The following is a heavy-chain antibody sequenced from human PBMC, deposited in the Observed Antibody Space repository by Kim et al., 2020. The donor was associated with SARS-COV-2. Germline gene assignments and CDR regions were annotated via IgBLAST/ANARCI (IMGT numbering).Heavy chain of an antibody. Sequence: GGSLRLSCAASGFTFSSYAMHWVRQAPGKGLEWVAVISYDGSNKYYADSVKGRFTISRDNSKNTLYLQMNSLRAEDTAVYYCARDGSYGSDGMDVWGQGTTVTVSS. J-gene: IGHJ6*02. V-gene: IGHV3-30*04. D-gene: IGHD3-10*01. CDR3: ARDGSYGSDGMDV. CDR1: GFTFSSYA. CDR2: ISYDGSNK.